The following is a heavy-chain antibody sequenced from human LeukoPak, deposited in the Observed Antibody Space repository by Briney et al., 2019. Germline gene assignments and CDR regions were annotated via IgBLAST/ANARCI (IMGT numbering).Heavy chain of an antibody. V-gene: IGHV5-51*01. J-gene: IGHJ3*02. D-gene: IGHD5-18*01. CDR3: ARLLDTAMGDAFDI. CDR1: GYSFTSYW. CDR2: IYPGDSGT. Sequence: GESLKISCKGSGYSFTSYWIGWVRQLPGKGLEWMGIIYPGDSGTRYSPSFQGQVTISADKSISTAYPQWSSLRASDTAMYYCARLLDTAMGDAFDIWGQGTMVTVSS.